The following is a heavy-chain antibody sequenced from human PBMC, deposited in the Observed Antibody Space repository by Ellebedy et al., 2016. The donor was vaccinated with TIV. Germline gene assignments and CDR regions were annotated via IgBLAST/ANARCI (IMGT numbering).Heavy chain of an antibody. CDR1: GGSISSGDYY. D-gene: IGHD3-22*01. J-gene: IGHJ4*02. V-gene: IGHV4-30-4*01. CDR2: IYYSGST. CDR3: ARQGGGESTIVVVGQYYFDY. Sequence: SETLSLXCTVSGGSISSGDYYWSWIRQPPGKGLEWIGYIYYSGSTYYNPSLKSRVTMSVDTSKNQFSLKLSSVTAADTAVYYCARQGGGESTIVVVGQYYFDYWGQGTLVTVSS.